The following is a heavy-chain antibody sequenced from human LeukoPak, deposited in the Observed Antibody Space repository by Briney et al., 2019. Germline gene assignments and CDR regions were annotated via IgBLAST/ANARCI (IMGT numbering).Heavy chain of an antibody. D-gene: IGHD2-2*01. J-gene: IGHJ5*02. Sequence: SQTLSLTCTVSGGSISSGDYYWSWIRQPPGKGLEWIGYIYYSGSTYYNPSLKSRVTISVDTSKNQFSLKLSSVTAADTAVYYCARERHCSSTSCYSGWFDPWGQGTLVTVSS. CDR2: IYYSGST. V-gene: IGHV4-30-4*08. CDR3: ARERHCSSTSCYSGWFDP. CDR1: GGSISSGDYY.